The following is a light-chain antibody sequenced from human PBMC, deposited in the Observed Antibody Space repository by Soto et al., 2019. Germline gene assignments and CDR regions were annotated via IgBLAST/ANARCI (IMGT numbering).Light chain of an antibody. J-gene: IGLJ1*01. CDR2: EVT. V-gene: IGLV2-14*01. CDR1: RSDVGXXNY. Sequence: QSVLTQPASVSGSPGQSIAISCTGTRSDVGXXNYVSWYQQHPGKAPKLMISEVTNRPSGVCDRFSGSKXXNTASLTISALQAEDEADYYCSSFTSRFTFVFGTGTKVTVL. CDR3: SSFTSRFTFV.